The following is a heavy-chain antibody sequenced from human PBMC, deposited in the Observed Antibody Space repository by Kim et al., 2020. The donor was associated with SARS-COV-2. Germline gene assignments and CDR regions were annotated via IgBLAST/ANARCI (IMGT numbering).Heavy chain of an antibody. CDR3: ARGGHSSSWQRAFDY. CDR2: INAGNGNT. V-gene: IGHV1-3*01. Sequence: ASVKVSCKASGYTFTSYAMHWVRQAPGQRLEWMGWINAGNGNTKYSQKFQGRVTITRDTSASTAYMELSSLRSEDTAVYYCARGGHSSSWQRAFDYWGQGTLVTVSS. J-gene: IGHJ4*02. CDR1: GYTFTSYA. D-gene: IGHD6-13*01.